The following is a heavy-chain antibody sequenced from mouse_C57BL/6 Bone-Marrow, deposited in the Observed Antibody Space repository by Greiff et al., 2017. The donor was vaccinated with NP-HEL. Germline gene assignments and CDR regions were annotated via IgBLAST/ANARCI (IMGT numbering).Heavy chain of an antibody. J-gene: IGHJ3*01. Sequence: VKLVESGAELVKPGASVKLSCKASGYTFTEYTIHWVKQRSGQGLEWIGWFYPGSGSIKYNEKFKDKATLTADKSSSTVYMELSRLTSEDSAVYFCARHERPDYDYDGAWFAYWGQGTLVTVSA. D-gene: IGHD2-4*01. V-gene: IGHV1-62-2*01. CDR2: FYPGSGSI. CDR1: GYTFTEYT. CDR3: ARHERPDYDYDGAWFAY.